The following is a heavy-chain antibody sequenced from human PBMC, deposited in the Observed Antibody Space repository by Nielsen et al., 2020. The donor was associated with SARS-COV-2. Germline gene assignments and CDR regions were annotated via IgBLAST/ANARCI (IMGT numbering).Heavy chain of an antibody. CDR2: ISGRGGNT. Sequence: GESLKISCAASGFSFSNYAMNWVRHAPGKGLEWVSAISGRGGNTFYADSVKGRFTISRDNSKSTLYLQMNSLSAEDTAIYYCAKSGGGYSYGYPDYWGQGTLVTVSS. J-gene: IGHJ4*02. CDR1: GFSFSNYA. V-gene: IGHV3-23*01. D-gene: IGHD5-18*01. CDR3: AKSGGGYSYGYPDY.